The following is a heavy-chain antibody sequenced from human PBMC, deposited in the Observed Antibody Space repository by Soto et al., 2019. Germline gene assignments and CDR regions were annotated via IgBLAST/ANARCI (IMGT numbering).Heavy chain of an antibody. V-gene: IGHV4-34*01. CDR2: INHSGST. CDR3: ARTYGSGSYYRNPYYYYYMDV. Sequence: SETLSLTCAVYGGSFSGYYWSWIRQPPGKGLEWIGEINHSGSTNYNPSLKSRVTISVDTSKNQFSLKLSSVTAADTAVYYCARTYGSGSYYRNPYYYYYMDVWGKGTTVTVSS. D-gene: IGHD3-10*01. J-gene: IGHJ6*03. CDR1: GGSFSGYY.